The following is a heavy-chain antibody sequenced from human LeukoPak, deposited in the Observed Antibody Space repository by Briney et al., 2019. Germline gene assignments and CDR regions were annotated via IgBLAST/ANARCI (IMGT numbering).Heavy chain of an antibody. J-gene: IGHJ6*03. CDR1: GGSISSYY. CDR3: ARTDIVVVPAAGVPPIYYYYMDV. V-gene: IGHV4-59*01. CDR2: IYYSGST. D-gene: IGHD2-2*01. Sequence: SETLSPTCTVSGGSISSYYWSWIRQPPGKGLEWIGHIYYSGSTNYNPSLKSRVTISVDTSKNQFSLKLSSVTAADTAVYYCARTDIVVVPAAGVPPIYYYYMDVWGKGTTVTVSS.